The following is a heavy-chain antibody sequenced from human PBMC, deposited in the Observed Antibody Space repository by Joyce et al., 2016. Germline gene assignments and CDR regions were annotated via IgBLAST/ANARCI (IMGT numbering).Heavy chain of an antibody. J-gene: IGHJ5*02. CDR2: INHSGRT. CDR1: GGSFSGYY. V-gene: IGHV4-34*01. Sequence: QVQLQQWGAGLLKPSETLSLTCAVYGGSFSGYYWSWIRQPPGKGLEWIGEINHSGRTNYNPSLKSRVTISVDTSKNQFSLKLSSVTAADTAVYYCARGPRSNWGLVWFDPWGQGTLATVSS. CDR3: ARGPRSNWGLVWFDP. D-gene: IGHD7-27*01.